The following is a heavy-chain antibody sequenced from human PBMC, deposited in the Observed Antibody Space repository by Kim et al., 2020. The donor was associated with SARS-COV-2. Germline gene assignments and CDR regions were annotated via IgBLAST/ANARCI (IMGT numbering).Heavy chain of an antibody. D-gene: IGHD3-16*01. J-gene: IGHJ4*01. CDR1: GGSISSSSYY. Sequence: SETLSLTCTVSGGSISSSSYYWGWIRQPPGKGLQWTGIIYYSGSTYYNPSLKSRVTISGDTSKNQFSLRLSSVTAADTAVYYCTRIYLGGTSPDYFDYWG. V-gene: IGHV4-39*07. CDR3: TRIYLGGTSPDYFDY. CDR2: IYYSGST.